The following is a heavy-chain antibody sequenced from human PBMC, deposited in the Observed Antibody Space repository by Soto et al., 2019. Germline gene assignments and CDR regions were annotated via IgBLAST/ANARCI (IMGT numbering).Heavy chain of an antibody. D-gene: IGHD2-2*01. Sequence: QVQLVQSGAEVKKPGASVKVSCKASGYTFTSYGISWVRQAPGQGLEWMGWISAYNGNTNYAQKLQGRVTMTTDTSTSTAYMELRSLRSDDTAVYYCARDNNIGVPAARSYLGEFDPWGQGTLVTVSS. V-gene: IGHV1-18*01. J-gene: IGHJ5*02. CDR3: ARDNNIGVPAARSYLGEFDP. CDR1: GYTFTSYG. CDR2: ISAYNGNT.